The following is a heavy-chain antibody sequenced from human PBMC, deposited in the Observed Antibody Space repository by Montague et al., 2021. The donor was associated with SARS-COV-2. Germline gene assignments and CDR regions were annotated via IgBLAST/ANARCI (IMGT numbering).Heavy chain of an antibody. V-gene: IGHV4-39*01. CDR1: GGSISSSTYY. CDR3: ARHGWGWLRLLRPFDY. CDR2: IYYSGST. D-gene: IGHD5-12*01. Sequence: SEILSLTCTVSGGSISSSTYYWGWIRQPPGKGLEWIGSIYYSGSTYYNPSLKSRVTISVDTSKNQFSLKLSSVTAADTAVYYCARHGWGWLRLLRPFDYWGQGTLVTVSS. J-gene: IGHJ4*02.